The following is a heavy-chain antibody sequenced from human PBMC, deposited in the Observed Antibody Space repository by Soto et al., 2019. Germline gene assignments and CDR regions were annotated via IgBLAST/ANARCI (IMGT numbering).Heavy chain of an antibody. CDR2: IYWDNDE. CDR3: ARANRGTFYYFDN. Sequence: QITLKESGPTLVKPTQTLTLTCTFSGLSLSTSGVGVGWIRQPPGKALEWLALIYWDNDERYNPSLKSRPTTSKDTFKNQVVFRMTTMHPVDTATYYCARANRGTFYYFDNWGQGTLVAVAP. J-gene: IGHJ4*02. V-gene: IGHV2-5*02. CDR1: GLSLSTSGVG. D-gene: IGHD3-16*01.